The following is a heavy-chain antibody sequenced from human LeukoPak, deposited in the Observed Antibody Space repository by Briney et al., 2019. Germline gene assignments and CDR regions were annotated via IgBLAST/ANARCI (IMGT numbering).Heavy chain of an antibody. J-gene: IGHJ4*02. CDR2: IKADGSQQ. V-gene: IGHV3-7*03. CDR1: GFSISSHW. CDR3: TRNSLDY. Sequence: PGGSLRLSCVASGFSISSHWMRWLRQAPGKGLEWVANIKADGSQQYYVDSVRGRFTITRDNAKNSLYLQMNSLRAEDTAVYYCTRNSLDYWGLGTLVTVSS.